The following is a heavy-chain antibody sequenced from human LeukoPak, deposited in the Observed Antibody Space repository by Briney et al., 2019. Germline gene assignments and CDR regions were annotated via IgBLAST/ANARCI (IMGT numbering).Heavy chain of an antibody. CDR2: IYYSGST. J-gene: IGHJ6*03. CDR3: ARLREEYCSSTSCLYYYYYYMDV. V-gene: IGHV4-59*01. CDR1: GGSISSYY. Sequence: PSETLSLTCTVSGGSISSYYWSWIRQPPGKGLEWIGYIYYSGSTNYNPSLKSRVTISVDTSKNQFSLKLSSVTAADTAVYYCARLREEYCSSTSCLYYYYYYMDVWGKGTTVTVCS. D-gene: IGHD2-2*01.